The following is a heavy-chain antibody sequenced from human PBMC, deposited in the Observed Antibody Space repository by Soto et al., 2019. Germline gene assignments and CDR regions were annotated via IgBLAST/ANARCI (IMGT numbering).Heavy chain of an antibody. J-gene: IGHJ5*02. CDR3: ARVLRGVVNWFDP. V-gene: IGHV1-18*01. Sequence: HLVQSGPEVKKPGASITVSCKTSGDTFTNFSLSWVRQAPGQGLEWMGWIATYNSNRNYAQKFQGRLTLTTDTSTSTAYMELKSLGYDDTAVYYCARVLRGVVNWFDPWGQGTLVTVSS. D-gene: IGHD3-10*01. CDR2: IATYNSNR. CDR1: GDTFTNFS.